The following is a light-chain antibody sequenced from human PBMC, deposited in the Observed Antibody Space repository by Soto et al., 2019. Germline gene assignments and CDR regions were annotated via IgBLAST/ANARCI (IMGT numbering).Light chain of an antibody. CDR2: GAS. CDR1: QSVDNNY. J-gene: IGKJ5*01. CDR3: QQYGSSLIT. Sequence: EIVLTQSPGTLSLSPGERATLSCRASQSVDNNYLAWHQQTPGQAPRLLILGASSRATGIPDRFSGSGSGTDFTLTISRVEPEDFAVYYCQQYGSSLITFGQGTRLEI. V-gene: IGKV3-20*01.